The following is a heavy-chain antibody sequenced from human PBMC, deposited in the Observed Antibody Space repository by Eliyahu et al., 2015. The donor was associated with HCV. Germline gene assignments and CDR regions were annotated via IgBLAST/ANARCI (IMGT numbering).Heavy chain of an antibody. Sequence: EVQLVESGGGLVKPGGSLRLSCAASGFXXSSYSMNWVRQAPGEGLGWVSSISSSSSYIYYADSVKGRFTISRDNAKNSLYLQMNSLRAEDTAVYYCARDQSSIVVVPAALKVWGQGTTVTVSS. CDR3: ARDQSSIVVVPAALKV. CDR2: ISSSSSYI. D-gene: IGHD2-2*01. J-gene: IGHJ6*02. CDR1: GFXXSSYS. V-gene: IGHV3-21*01.